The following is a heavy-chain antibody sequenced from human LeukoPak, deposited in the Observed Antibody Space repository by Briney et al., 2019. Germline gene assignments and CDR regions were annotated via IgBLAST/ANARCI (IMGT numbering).Heavy chain of an antibody. CDR1: GGSISSSSYY. J-gene: IGHJ4*02. D-gene: IGHD6-13*01. V-gene: IGHV4-39*07. Sequence: PSETLSLTCTVSGGSISSSSYYWGWIRQPPGKGLEWIGSIYYSGSTYYNPSLKSRVTISVDTSKNQFSLKLSSVTAADTAVYYCARGGYGAAAVYWGQGTLVTVSS. CDR3: ARGGYGAAAVY. CDR2: IYYSGST.